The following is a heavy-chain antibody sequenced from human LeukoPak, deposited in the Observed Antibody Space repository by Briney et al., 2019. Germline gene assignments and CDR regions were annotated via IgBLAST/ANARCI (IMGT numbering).Heavy chain of an antibody. J-gene: IGHJ4*02. CDR2: IYYSGNT. CDR3: ARVGDSGYDFDY. CDR1: GGSISSGGYY. V-gene: IGHV4-31*03. Sequence: SSETLSLTCTVSGGSISSGGYYWSWIRQHPWKGLEGIGYIYYSGNTYYSPSLKSRVTISVDKSKNQFSLKLSSVTAADTAVYYCARVGDSGYDFDYWGQGTLVTVSS. D-gene: IGHD5-12*01.